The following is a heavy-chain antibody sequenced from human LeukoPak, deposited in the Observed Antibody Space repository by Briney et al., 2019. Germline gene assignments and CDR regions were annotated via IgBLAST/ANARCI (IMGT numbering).Heavy chain of an antibody. CDR2: ISVHNDNT. CDR3: ARDGVADGSWSLFDS. V-gene: IGHV1-18*04. Sequence: APVKVSCKASGYTFTGYYMHWVRQAPGQGLAWMGYISVHNDNTNYPQRFQGRVTISTDTSTTTAYMELRSLRSDDTAVYYCARDGVADGSWSLFDSWGQGTLVTVSS. D-gene: IGHD2-8*01. J-gene: IGHJ4*02. CDR1: GYTFTGYY.